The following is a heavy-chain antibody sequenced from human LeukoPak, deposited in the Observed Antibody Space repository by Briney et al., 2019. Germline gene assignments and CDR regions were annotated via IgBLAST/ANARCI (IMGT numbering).Heavy chain of an antibody. D-gene: IGHD1-1*01. CDR1: GFSFSNFW. CDR2: INPDGTAA. CDR3: AKGSNFAFDN. Sequence: GGSLRLSCAASGFSFSNFWMHWVRQAPGMRLVWVSQINPDGTAALYADSVKGRFTISRDNAKSTLYLQMNTLRADDTAVYYCAKGSNFAFDNWGQGILVTVSS. V-gene: IGHV3-74*01. J-gene: IGHJ4*02.